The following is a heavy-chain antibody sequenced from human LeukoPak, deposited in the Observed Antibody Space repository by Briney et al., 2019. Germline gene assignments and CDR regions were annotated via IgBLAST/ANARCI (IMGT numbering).Heavy chain of an antibody. CDR1: GGSFSGYY. CDR3: ARGRSNGWFY. D-gene: IGHD2-8*01. Sequence: PSETLSLTCAVYGGSFSGYYWSWIRQPPGKGLEWIGEINHSGSTNYNPPLKSRVTISVDTSKNQFSLKLSSVTAADTAVYYCARGRSNGWFYWGQGTLVTVSS. V-gene: IGHV4-34*01. CDR2: INHSGST. J-gene: IGHJ4*02.